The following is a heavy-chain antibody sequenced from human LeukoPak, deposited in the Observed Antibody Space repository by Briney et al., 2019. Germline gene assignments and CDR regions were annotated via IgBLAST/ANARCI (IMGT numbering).Heavy chain of an antibody. CDR3: ARGSGSYPLNYYFDY. V-gene: IGHV1-2*02. D-gene: IGHD1-26*01. J-gene: IGHJ4*02. Sequence: ASVKVSCKASGYTFTGYYMHWVRQAPGQGLEWMGWINPNSGGTNYAQKFQGRVTMTRNTSISTAYMELSSLRSEDTAVYYCARGSGSYPLNYYFDYWGQGTLVTVSS. CDR2: INPNSGGT. CDR1: GYTFTGYY.